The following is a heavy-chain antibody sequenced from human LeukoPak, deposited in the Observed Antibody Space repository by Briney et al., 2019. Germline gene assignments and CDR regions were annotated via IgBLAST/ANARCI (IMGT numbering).Heavy chain of an antibody. J-gene: IGHJ6*02. D-gene: IGHD2-2*01. V-gene: IGHV1-2*02. CDR3: ARDHCTSSGCYEYYYYGMDV. Sequence: ASVKVSCKASGYTFTGYYIHWVRQAPGQGLEWMGWIYPYSGDTNYAQNFQGRVTMTRDTSVSTAYMELSRLRSDDTAVYYCARDHCTSSGCYEYYYYGMDVWGQGTTVTVSS. CDR2: IYPYSGDT. CDR1: GYTFTGYY.